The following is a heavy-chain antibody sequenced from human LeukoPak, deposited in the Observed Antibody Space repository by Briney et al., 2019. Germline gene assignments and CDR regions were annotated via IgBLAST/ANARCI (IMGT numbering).Heavy chain of an antibody. CDR2: IKSITAGGTT. CDR3: IKDYGLDY. V-gene: IGHV3-15*01. D-gene: IGHD4-17*01. J-gene: IGHJ4*02. CDR1: GFTFINAW. Sequence: GGSLRLSRAASGFTFINAWRSWVRQAPGKGLEWVGRIKSITAGGTTDYAAPVKGRFTISRDDSKNTLYLQMNSLKSEDTAVYYCIKDYGLDYWVRATLGTVSS.